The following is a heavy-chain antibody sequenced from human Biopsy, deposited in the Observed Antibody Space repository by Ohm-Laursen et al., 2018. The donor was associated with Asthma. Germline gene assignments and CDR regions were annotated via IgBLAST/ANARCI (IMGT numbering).Heavy chain of an antibody. Sequence: SETLSLTCAVYGGSFSSNYWSWIRQTPGKGLEWIGHIYYSGSTNYQPSLKSRVTISVDTSKNQFSLKLTSVTAADTAVYYCARGSSSRLSQWELLVSGGKRAHSYYGMDVWGQGTTVTVSS. J-gene: IGHJ6*02. CDR3: ARGSSSRLSQWELLVSGGKRAHSYYGMDV. D-gene: IGHD1-26*01. CDR1: GGSFSSNY. CDR2: IYYSGST. V-gene: IGHV4-59*12.